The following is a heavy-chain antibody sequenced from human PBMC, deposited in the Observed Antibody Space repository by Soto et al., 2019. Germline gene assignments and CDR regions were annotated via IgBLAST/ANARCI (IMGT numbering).Heavy chain of an antibody. CDR2: INPNSGGT. CDR1: GYTFTGYY. Sequence: VASVKVSCKASGYTFTGYYIHWVRQAPGQGLEWMGWINPNSGGTNFAQKFQGWLTMTSDTSISTAYMELSRLRSDDTAVYYCATAPMNFDKSDYHTYYCGMDVWGQGTTVTVSS. V-gene: IGHV1-2*04. J-gene: IGHJ6*02. CDR3: ATAPMNFDKSDYHTYYCGMDV. D-gene: IGHD3-16*01.